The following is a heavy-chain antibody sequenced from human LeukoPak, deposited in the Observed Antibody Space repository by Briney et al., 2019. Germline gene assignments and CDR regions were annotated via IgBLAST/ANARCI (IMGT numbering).Heavy chain of an antibody. J-gene: IGHJ4*02. CDR2: IYYSGNT. CDR3: ARAFAYSQVDY. V-gene: IGHV4-30-2*01. CDR1: GGSISSGGYS. D-gene: IGHD2-15*01. Sequence: SQTLSLTCAVSGGSISSGGYSWSWIRQPPGKGLEWIGYIYYSGNTYYNPSLKSRVIISIDRSKNQFSLKLSSVTAADTAVYYCARAFAYSQVDYWGQGTLVTVSS.